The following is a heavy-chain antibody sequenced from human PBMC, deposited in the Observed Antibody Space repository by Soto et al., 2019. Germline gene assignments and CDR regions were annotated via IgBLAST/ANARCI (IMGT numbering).Heavy chain of an antibody. CDR3: AKGGYYSLFDI. J-gene: IGHJ3*02. Sequence: XGSLRLSCVASGSPFSSYAMSWVRQTPGKGLEWVSGISGSGGRTYYADSVKGRFTISRDNSNNTLSLQMHILRVEDTAVYFCAKGGYYSLFDIWGQGPMVTVSS. CDR1: GSPFSSYA. V-gene: IGHV3-23*01. D-gene: IGHD3-16*01. CDR2: ISGSGGRT.